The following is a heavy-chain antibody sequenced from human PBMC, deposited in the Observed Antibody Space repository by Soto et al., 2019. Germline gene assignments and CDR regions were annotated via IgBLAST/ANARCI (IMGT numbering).Heavy chain of an antibody. CDR1: GGSISSYY. CDR3: ARGGEDVVVVAALGGAFDI. Sequence: PSETLSLTCTVSGGSISSYYWSWIRQPPGKGLEWIGYIYYSGSTNYNPSLKSRVTISVDTSKNQFSLKLSSVTAADTAVYYCARGGEDVVVVAALGGAFDIWGQGAVLTVSS. CDR2: IYYSGST. J-gene: IGHJ3*02. V-gene: IGHV4-59*08. D-gene: IGHD2-15*01.